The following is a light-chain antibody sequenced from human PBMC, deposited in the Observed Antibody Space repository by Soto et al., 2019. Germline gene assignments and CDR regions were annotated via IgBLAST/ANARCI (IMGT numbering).Light chain of an antibody. Sequence: QSALTQPPSASGTPGQRLTISCSGSSSNIGSKTVHWYQQLPGTAPKLLIYSNNRRPSGVPDRFSGSKSGTSASLAISGLQSEDEGDYYCAAWDDSLNVLVFGGGTKVTVL. CDR3: AAWDDSLNVLV. J-gene: IGLJ2*01. CDR1: SSNIGSKT. V-gene: IGLV1-44*01. CDR2: SNN.